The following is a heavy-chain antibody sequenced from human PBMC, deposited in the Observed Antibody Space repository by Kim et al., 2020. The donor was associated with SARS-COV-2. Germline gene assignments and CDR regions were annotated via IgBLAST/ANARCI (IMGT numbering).Heavy chain of an antibody. CDR1: GYTFTRYP. Sequence: ASVKVSCKASGYTFTRYPRNWVRQAPGQGLEWMGWINTNTGNPAYAQAFTGRFVFSLDTSVSTAYLYVSSLKAEDTAVYYCARGPGPVEFWGQGTLVTVSS. J-gene: IGHJ4*02. V-gene: IGHV7-4-1*02. CDR2: INTNTGNP. CDR3: ARGPGPVEF.